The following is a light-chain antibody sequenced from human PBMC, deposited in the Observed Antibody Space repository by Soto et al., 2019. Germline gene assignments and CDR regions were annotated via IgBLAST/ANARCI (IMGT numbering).Light chain of an antibody. CDR1: QSMSDS. Sequence: DIQLTQSPSSLSASVGDRVTITCRASQSMSDSLNWYQQKSGKAPKLLIYSASSLECGVPSRFSGSGSGTDFTLTISSLQPEDFGTYFCQQSYSNSYTFGQGTTLEIK. CDR2: SAS. V-gene: IGKV1-39*01. CDR3: QQSYSNSYT. J-gene: IGKJ2*01.